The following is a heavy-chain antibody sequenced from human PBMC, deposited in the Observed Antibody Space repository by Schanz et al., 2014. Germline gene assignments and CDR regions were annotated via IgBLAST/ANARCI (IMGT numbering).Heavy chain of an antibody. CDR2: IIPILGIA. V-gene: IGHV1-69*10. J-gene: IGHJ6*03. CDR3: AGTYCSSTSCYTGYYYMDV. CDR1: RYTFNTYG. D-gene: IGHD2-2*02. Sequence: QGQLVQSGPEVKEPGASVKVSCEASRYTFNTYGLNWVRQAPGQGLEWMGWIIPILGIANYAQKFQGRVTITADKSTSTAYMELTSLRSEDTAVYYCAGTYCSSTSCYTGYYYMDVWGKGTTVTVSS.